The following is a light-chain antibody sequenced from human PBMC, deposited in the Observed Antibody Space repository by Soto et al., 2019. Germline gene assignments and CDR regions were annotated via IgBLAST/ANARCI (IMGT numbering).Light chain of an antibody. CDR3: QSHDSSLSGSV. CDR2: ANT. V-gene: IGLV1-40*01. Sequence: QSVLAQPPSVSGAPGQRVTISCTGSSSNIGAGSAVHWYQHLPGTAPKLLIYANTSRPSGVPNRFSGSRSGTSASLAITGLQAEDEADYYCQSHDSSLSGSVFGGGTQLTVL. CDR1: SSNIGAGSA. J-gene: IGLJ3*02.